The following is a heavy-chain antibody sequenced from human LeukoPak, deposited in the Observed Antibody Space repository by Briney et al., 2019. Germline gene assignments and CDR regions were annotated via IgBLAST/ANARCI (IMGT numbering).Heavy chain of an antibody. V-gene: IGHV3-23*01. J-gene: IGHJ4*02. D-gene: IGHD6-6*01. CDR2: LTDSGDAT. Sequence: GGSLRLSCAVSGFTFSHYAMSWVRQAPGTGLEWVGSLTDSGDATYYADSVKGRLTISRDNSNSTLYLHISGLRDEDTAVYYCAKEQSSSGFFDYWGQGTLVTVSS. CDR3: AKEQSSSGFFDY. CDR1: GFTFSHYA.